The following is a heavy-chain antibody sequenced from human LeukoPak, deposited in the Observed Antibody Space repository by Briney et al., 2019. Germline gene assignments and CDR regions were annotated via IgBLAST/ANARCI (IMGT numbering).Heavy chain of an antibody. CDR3: ARDFDY. CDR2: IYSSGST. V-gene: IGHV4-4*07. Sequence: PSETLSLTCTVSGGSMSTYHWSWIRQPAGKGLEWIGRIYSSGSTNCSPSLKSRVTMSVDTSKNQFSLKLSSVTAADSAVYYCARDFDYWGQGTLVTVSS. CDR1: GGSMSTYH. J-gene: IGHJ4*02.